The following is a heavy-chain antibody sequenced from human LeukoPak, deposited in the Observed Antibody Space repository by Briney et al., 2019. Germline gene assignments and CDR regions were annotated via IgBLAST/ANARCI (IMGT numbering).Heavy chain of an antibody. CDR3: ARGSAYSSSWYASPLDY. CDR1: GFTFSSYA. D-gene: IGHD6-13*01. CDR2: TRNKANSYTT. J-gene: IGHJ4*02. Sequence: PGGSLRLSCAASGFTFSSYAMNWVRQAPGKGLEWVGRTRNKANSYTTEYAASVKGRFTISRDDSKNSLYLQMNSLKTEDTAVYYCARGSAYSSSWYASPLDYWGQGTLVTVSS. V-gene: IGHV3-72*01.